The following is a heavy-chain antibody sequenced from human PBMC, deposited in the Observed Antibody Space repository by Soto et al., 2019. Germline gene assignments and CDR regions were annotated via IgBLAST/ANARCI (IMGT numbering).Heavy chain of an antibody. D-gene: IGHD6-19*01. CDR3: VKDSTVSGVRQGLDF. CDR1: GFTFDDYA. Sequence: GGSLRLSCAVSGFTFDDYAMHWVRQAPGKGLEWVAGIIWNSAYIVYADSVKGRFTISRDNAKNSLYLQMNSLRAEDTALYYCVKDSTVSGVRQGLDFWGRGTLVTVPQ. CDR2: IIWNSAYI. J-gene: IGHJ4*02. V-gene: IGHV3-9*01.